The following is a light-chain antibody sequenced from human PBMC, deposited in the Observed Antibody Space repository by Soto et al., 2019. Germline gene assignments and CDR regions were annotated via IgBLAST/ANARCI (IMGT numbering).Light chain of an antibody. CDR3: QQYDSWVT. CDR2: GAS. V-gene: IGKV3-15*01. J-gene: IGKJ3*01. Sequence: VVMTQSPGTLSVSPGESATLSCRASQSVKTNLAWYQQKVGQAPRLLIYGASTRAAGIPARFSASGSGTDFTLTISSLQSEDFAVYYCQQYDSWVTFSPGTKVDFK. CDR1: QSVKTN.